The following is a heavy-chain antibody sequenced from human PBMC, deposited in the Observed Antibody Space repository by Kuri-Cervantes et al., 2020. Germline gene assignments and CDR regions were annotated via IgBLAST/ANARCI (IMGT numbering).Heavy chain of an antibody. Sequence: GGSLRLSCAASGFTFSSYAMSWVRQAPGKGLEWVSAINGSGGSTYYAGSVKGRFTISRDNSKNTLYLQMNSLRAEDTAVYYCAKEHVLLWFGEKISGGMDVWGQGTTVTVSS. CDR3: AKEHVLLWFGEKISGGMDV. J-gene: IGHJ6*02. D-gene: IGHD3-10*01. CDR2: INGSGGST. CDR1: GFTFSSYA. V-gene: IGHV3-23*01.